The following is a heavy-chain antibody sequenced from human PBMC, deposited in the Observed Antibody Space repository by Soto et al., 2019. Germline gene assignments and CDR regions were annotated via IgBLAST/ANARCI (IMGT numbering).Heavy chain of an antibody. CDR2: INESGST. V-gene: IGHV4-34*01. D-gene: IGHD1-1*01. Sequence: QVQLQQWGAGLVKPSETLSLSCAVYGQSFSGHSWAWIRQPPGKGLEWIGEINESGSTYYNPSLTSRVTISTDTSKNQFFLKLSSVSAADTAAYFCARGSGIVALPGELEDVKYDYWGQGTLVNVSS. CDR3: ARGSGIVALPGELEDVKYDY. CDR1: GQSFSGHS. J-gene: IGHJ4*02.